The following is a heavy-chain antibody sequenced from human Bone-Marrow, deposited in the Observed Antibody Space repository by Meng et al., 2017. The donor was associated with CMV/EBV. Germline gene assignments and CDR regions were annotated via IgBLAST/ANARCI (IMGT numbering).Heavy chain of an antibody. CDR2: IVVGSGYT. Sequence: SVKVSCKASGFNFTNAAVQWVRQARGEPLEWRGWIVVGSGYTSYAQKLQGRVTITRDMATSTAYMEVSSMRSGDTAVYYCASKAMDVWGQGTTVTVSS. V-gene: IGHV1-58*01. J-gene: IGHJ6*02. CDR3: ASKAMDV. CDR1: GFNFTNAA.